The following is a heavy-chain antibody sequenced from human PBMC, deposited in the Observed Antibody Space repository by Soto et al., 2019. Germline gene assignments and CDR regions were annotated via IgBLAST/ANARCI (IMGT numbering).Heavy chain of an antibody. Sequence: QVQLQESGPGLVKPSQTLSLTCTVSGGSISSGDYYWSWIRQPPGKGLEWIGYIYYSGSTYYNPSLKSRVTISVDTSKNQFSLKLISVTAADTAVYYCDTLLSSGWLISYWGQGTLVTVSS. V-gene: IGHV4-30-4*01. CDR3: DTLLSSGWLISY. CDR2: IYYSGST. D-gene: IGHD6-19*01. CDR1: GGSISSGDYY. J-gene: IGHJ4*02.